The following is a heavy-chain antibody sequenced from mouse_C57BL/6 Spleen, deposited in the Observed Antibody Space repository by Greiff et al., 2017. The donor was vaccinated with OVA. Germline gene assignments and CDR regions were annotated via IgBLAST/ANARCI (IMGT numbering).Heavy chain of an antibody. V-gene: IGHV1-77*01. CDR2: IGPGSGST. Sequence: QVQLQQSGAELVKPGASVKISCKASGYTFTDYYINWVKQRPGQGLEWIGKIGPGSGSTYYNEKFKGKATLTADKSSSTAYMQLNSLTSEDSAVYFCAREGGIYYYGSSSFAYWGQGTLVTVAA. J-gene: IGHJ3*01. D-gene: IGHD1-1*01. CDR3: AREGGIYYYGSSSFAY. CDR1: GYTFTDYY.